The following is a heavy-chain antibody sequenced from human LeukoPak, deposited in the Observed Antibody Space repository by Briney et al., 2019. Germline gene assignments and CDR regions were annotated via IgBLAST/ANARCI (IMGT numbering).Heavy chain of an antibody. Sequence: SETLSLTCAVYGGSFSGYYWSWIRQPPGKGLEWIGEINHSGSTKYNPYPKSRVTISVDTSKNQFALNLHSVTAADTAVYNCAISFNQILVELSLFNYWGQGTLVTVSS. CDR3: AISFNQILVELSLFNY. D-gene: IGHD3-16*02. CDR1: GGSFSGYY. J-gene: IGHJ4*02. V-gene: IGHV4-34*01. CDR2: INHSGST.